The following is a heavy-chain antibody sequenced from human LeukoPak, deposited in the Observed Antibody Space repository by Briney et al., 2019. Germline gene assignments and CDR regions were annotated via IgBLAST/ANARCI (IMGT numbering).Heavy chain of an antibody. Sequence: ASVKVSCKASGYTFTSYGISWVRQAPGQGLEWMGWISAYNGNTNYAQKLQGRVTMTTDTSTSTAYMGLRSLRSDDTAVYYCARDRELRFLEWLLRFDPWGQGTLVTVSS. CDR1: GYTFTSYG. D-gene: IGHD3-3*01. V-gene: IGHV1-18*01. CDR3: ARDRELRFLEWLLRFDP. J-gene: IGHJ5*02. CDR2: ISAYNGNT.